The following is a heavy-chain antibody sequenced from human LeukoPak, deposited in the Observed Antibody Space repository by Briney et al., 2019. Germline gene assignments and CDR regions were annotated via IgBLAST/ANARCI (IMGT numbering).Heavy chain of an antibody. D-gene: IGHD3-22*01. CDR2: IYYSGST. Sequence: SETLSLTCTVSGGSISSYYWSWIRQPPGKGLEWIGYIYYSGSTNYNPSLKSRVTISVDTSKNQFSLKLSSVTAADTAVYYCARGRSGYYYGDFDYWGQGTLVTVSS. CDR3: ARGRSGYYYGDFDY. CDR1: GGSISSYY. J-gene: IGHJ4*02. V-gene: IGHV4-59*12.